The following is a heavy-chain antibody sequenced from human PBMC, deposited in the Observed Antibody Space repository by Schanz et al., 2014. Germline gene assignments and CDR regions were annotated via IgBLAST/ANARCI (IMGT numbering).Heavy chain of an antibody. CDR1: GFTFTNYG. J-gene: IGHJ4*02. CDR3: ARGPDYGSGSYSSY. V-gene: IGHV3-21*01. Sequence: EVQLVESGGGLEQPGGSLRLSCVTSGFTFTNYGMTWVRQAPGKGLEWVSSITASGDYMHYADSVKGRFTISRDNARNSLYLQMNNLRVEDTAVYYCARGPDYGSGSYSSYWGQGTLVTVSS. D-gene: IGHD3-10*01. CDR2: ITASGDYM.